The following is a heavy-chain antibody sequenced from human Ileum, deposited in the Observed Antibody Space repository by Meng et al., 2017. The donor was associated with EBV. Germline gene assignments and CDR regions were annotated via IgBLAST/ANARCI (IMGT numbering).Heavy chain of an antibody. D-gene: IGHD3-10*01. V-gene: IGHV4-39*01. CDR2: VYFTGST. J-gene: IGHJ4*02. CDR1: GGSLSSTRSY. CDR3: ASHRPFGEWYSLDH. Sequence: QVPPQGSGPELVKPSETRSLTCSVSGGSLSSTRSYWGWVRQPPGKGLEWIGTVYFTGSTYYNPSLKSRVSISVDTSKNQFSLELNSVTAADTAVYYCASHRPFGEWYSLDHWGQGTLVTVSS.